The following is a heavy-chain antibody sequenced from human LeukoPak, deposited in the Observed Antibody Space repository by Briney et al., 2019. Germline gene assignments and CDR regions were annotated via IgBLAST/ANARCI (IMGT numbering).Heavy chain of an antibody. CDR3: AREREGPSILWFGELPH. CDR1: GFTFSSYA. Sequence: QTGGSLRLSCAASGFTFSSYAMHWVRQAPGKGLEWVAVISYDGSNKYYADSVKGRFTISRDNSKNTLYLQMNSLRAEDTAVYYCAREREGPSILWFGELPHWGQGTLVTVSS. CDR2: ISYDGSNK. D-gene: IGHD3-10*01. J-gene: IGHJ4*02. V-gene: IGHV3-30-3*01.